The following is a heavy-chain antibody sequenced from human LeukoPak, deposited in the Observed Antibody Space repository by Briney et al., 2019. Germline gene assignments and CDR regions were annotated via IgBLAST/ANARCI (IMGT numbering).Heavy chain of an antibody. J-gene: IGHJ4*02. V-gene: IGHV3-53*04. CDR3: ARAWIQLWSFDY. Sequence: GGSLRLSCAASGFTFSSYSMNWVRQAPGKGLEWVSVIYSGGSTYYADSVKGRFTISRHNSKNTLYLQMNSLRAEDTAVYYCARAWIQLWSFDYWGQGTLVTVSS. D-gene: IGHD5-18*01. CDR1: GFTFSSYS. CDR2: IYSGGST.